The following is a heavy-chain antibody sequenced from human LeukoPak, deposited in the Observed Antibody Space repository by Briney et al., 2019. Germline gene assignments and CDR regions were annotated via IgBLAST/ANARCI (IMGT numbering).Heavy chain of an antibody. V-gene: IGHV3-33*01. CDR3: ARDSPHRRGYPQYFQH. J-gene: IGHJ1*01. Sequence: QSGGSLRLSCAASGFTFSSYGMHWVRQAPGKGLEWVAVIWYDGSNKYYADSVKGRFTISRDNSKNTLYLQMNSLRAEDTAVYYCARDSPHRRGYPQYFQHWGQGNLVTVSS. CDR2: IWYDGSNK. CDR1: GFTFSSYG. D-gene: IGHD3-22*01.